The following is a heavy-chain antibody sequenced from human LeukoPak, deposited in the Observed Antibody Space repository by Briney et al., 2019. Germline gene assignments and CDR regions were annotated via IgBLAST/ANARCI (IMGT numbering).Heavy chain of an antibody. CDR3: AKVAKYYYGSETYYFFEH. D-gene: IGHD3-10*01. V-gene: IGHV3-30*04. CDR1: GFTFSTYA. Sequence: GGSLRLSCAASGFTFSTYAMHWVRQAPGKGLEWVALISYDGSNKNYADSVKGRFTISRDNSKSTLFLQMNSLRAEDTAVYYCAKVAKYYYGSETYYFFEHWGQGTPVTASS. CDR2: ISYDGSNK. J-gene: IGHJ4*02.